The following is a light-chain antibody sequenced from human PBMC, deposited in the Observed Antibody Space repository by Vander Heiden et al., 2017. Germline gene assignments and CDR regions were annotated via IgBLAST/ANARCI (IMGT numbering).Light chain of an antibody. Sequence: SVPTQPPSVSMAPGQTARITCGGNNIRSKSVYWYQQKPGQAPVLVMDDGGDRPSGIPERFSGSNSENTATLTISRVEAGDEADYYCQVWDSSSDHVVFGGGTKVTVL. J-gene: IGLJ2*01. V-gene: IGLV3-21*02. CDR3: QVWDSSSDHVV. CDR2: DGG. CDR1: NIRSKS.